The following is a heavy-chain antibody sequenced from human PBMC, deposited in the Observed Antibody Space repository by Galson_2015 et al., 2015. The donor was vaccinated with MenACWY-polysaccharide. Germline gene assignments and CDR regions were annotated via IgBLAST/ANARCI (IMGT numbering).Heavy chain of an antibody. CDR3: VRQHHKWQPTAPDAFDI. Sequence: CAISGDSVSSDSVAWNRVRQSPSRGLEWLGRTFYESTWSNNYAESVKSRITINPDTSKNQVSLQLSSVSPEDTAVYYCVRQHHKWQPTAPDAFDIWGQGTMVTVSS. CDR1: GDSVSSDSVA. CDR2: TFYESTWSN. D-gene: IGHD1-26*01. V-gene: IGHV6-1*01. J-gene: IGHJ3*02.